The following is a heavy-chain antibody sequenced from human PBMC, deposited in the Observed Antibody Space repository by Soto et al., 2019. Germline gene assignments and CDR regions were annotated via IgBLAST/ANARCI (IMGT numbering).Heavy chain of an antibody. Sequence: QVQLVESGGGVVQPGRSLRLSCAASGFTFSSYGMHWVRQAPGKGLEWVAVISYDGSNRYYADSVKGRFTISRDNSKNTLYLQMNSLRAEDTAVYYCAKDQRFWEKYYYYGMDVWGQGTTVTVSS. D-gene: IGHD3-10*01. V-gene: IGHV3-30*18. CDR3: AKDQRFWEKYYYYGMDV. J-gene: IGHJ6*02. CDR1: GFTFSSYG. CDR2: ISYDGSNR.